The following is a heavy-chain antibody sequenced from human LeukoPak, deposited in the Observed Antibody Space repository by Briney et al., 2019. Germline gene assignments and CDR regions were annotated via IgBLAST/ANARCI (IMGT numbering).Heavy chain of an antibody. V-gene: IGHV1-46*01. CDR2: INPSGGST. J-gene: IGHJ5*02. Sequence: GASVQVSCKASGYTFTSYYMHWVRQAPGQGLEWMGIINPSGGSTSYAQKFQGRVTMTRDASTSTVYMELSSLRSEDTAVYYCARGPTAAARYNWFDPWGQGTLVSVSS. CDR1: GYTFTSYY. CDR3: ARGPTAAARYNWFDP. D-gene: IGHD6-25*01.